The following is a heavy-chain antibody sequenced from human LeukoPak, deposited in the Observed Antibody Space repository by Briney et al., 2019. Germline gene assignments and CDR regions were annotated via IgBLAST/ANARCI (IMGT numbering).Heavy chain of an antibody. V-gene: IGHV3-21*01. J-gene: IGHJ3*02. CDR1: GFTFSSYS. CDR3: ARERKTPIIVVVAEDAFDS. Sequence: GGSLRLSCAASGFTFSSYSMNWVRQAPGRGLERVSSISSSSSYIHYADAVKVRFTISRDNAKNSLYLQMSSLRAEDTAVYYCARERKTPIIVVVAEDAFDSWGQGTMVTVSS. D-gene: IGHD2-15*01. CDR2: ISSSSSYI.